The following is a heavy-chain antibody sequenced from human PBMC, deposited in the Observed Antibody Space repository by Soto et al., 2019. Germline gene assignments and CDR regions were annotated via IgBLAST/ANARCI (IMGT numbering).Heavy chain of an antibody. V-gene: IGHV4-39*01. D-gene: IGHD3-3*01. CDR3: ARHGVDGNNTPYYYYYYYYMDV. Sequence: SETLSLTCTVSGGSISSSSYYWGWIRQPPGKGLEWIGSIYYSGSTYYNPSLKSRVTISVDTSKNQFSLKLSSVTAADTAVYYCARHGVDGNNTPYYYYYYYYMDVWGKGTTVTVSS. CDR1: GGSISSSSYY. J-gene: IGHJ6*03. CDR2: IYYSGST.